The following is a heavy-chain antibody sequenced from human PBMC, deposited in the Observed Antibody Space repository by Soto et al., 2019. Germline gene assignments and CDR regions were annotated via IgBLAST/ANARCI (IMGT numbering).Heavy chain of an antibody. D-gene: IGHD6-19*01. V-gene: IGHV1-69*13. CDR1: GGTFSSYA. CDR3: ARSGTYSSSWTRGIAVAGFDY. CDR2: IIPIFGTA. Sequence: GASVKVSCKASGGTFSSYAISWVRQAPGQGLEWMGGIIPIFGTANYAQKFQGRVTITADESTSTAYMELSCLRSEDTAVYYCARSGTYSSSWTRGIAVAGFDYWGQGTLVTVSS. J-gene: IGHJ4*02.